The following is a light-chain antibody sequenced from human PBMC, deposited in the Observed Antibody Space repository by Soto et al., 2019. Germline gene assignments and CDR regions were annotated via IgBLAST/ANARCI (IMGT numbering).Light chain of an antibody. J-gene: IGKJ1*01. V-gene: IGKV1-5*01. CDR3: QQYSSYSWT. Sequence: DIQMTQSPSTLSASVGERVTITCRASQSIRSWLAWYQQKRGKAPKVXIYDASSLESGVPSRFSGSGSGTEFTLTISSLQPDDFATYYCQQYSSYSWTFGQGTKVDIK. CDR2: DAS. CDR1: QSIRSW.